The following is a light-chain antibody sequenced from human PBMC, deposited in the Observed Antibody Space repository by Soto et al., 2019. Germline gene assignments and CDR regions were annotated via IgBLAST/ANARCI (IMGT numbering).Light chain of an antibody. J-gene: IGKJ4*01. CDR1: EDVRTW. V-gene: IGKV1-5*03. CDR3: QHYKSFSLT. CDR2: SAS. Sequence: DIPLTQSTSTLSASFGDSVTIAGRASEDVRTWLAWYQQKPGKAPRLLIYSASSLETGVPSRFSGSGSGTDFTLTISSLQPDDFAAYFCQHYKSFSLTFGGGTKVDIK.